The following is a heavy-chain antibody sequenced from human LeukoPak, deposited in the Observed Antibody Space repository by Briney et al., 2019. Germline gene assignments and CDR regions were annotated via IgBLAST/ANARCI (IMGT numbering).Heavy chain of an antibody. CDR2: IHHGGNT. V-gene: IGHV4-30-2*06. CDR3: ATALNIVSTWDY. D-gene: IGHD5/OR15-5a*01. Sequence: SETLSLTCTVSGGSISSSGYYWSWIRQSPGKGLEWIGHIHHGGNTYYNPSFKSRVTMSVDISKNQFSLRLTSMTTADTAVYYCATALNIVSTWDYWGQGSLVTVSS. CDR1: GGSISSSGYY. J-gene: IGHJ4*02.